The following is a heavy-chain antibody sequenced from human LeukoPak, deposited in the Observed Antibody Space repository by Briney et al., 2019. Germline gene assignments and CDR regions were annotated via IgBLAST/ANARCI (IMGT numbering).Heavy chain of an antibody. CDR3: ARKGRIYGDYDY. D-gene: IGHD4-17*01. Sequence: ASVKVSCKASGCTFPDYYIHWVRQAPGQGLEWIGFINPNSGGTHYAQKFQGRVTVTRDTSISTVYMEMMRLRSDDTAVYYCARKGRIYGDYDYWGRGTLVTVSS. J-gene: IGHJ4*02. CDR1: GCTFPDYY. V-gene: IGHV1-2*02. CDR2: INPNSGGT.